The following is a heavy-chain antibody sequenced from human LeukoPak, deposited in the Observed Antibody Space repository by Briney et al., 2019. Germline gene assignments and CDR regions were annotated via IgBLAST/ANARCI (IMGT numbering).Heavy chain of an antibody. CDR2: MFYSGST. CDR3: ARDFGFWSGYSSFDY. Sequence: PSETLSLTCTVSGGSVSSTNSYWAWIRQSPGKGLEWIGSMFYSGSTFYNSSLKSRVTISVDTSRNQFSLKVTSLTAADTAVYYCARDFGFWSGYSSFDYWGQGTLVTVSS. V-gene: IGHV4-39*07. D-gene: IGHD3-3*01. J-gene: IGHJ4*02. CDR1: GGSVSSTNSY.